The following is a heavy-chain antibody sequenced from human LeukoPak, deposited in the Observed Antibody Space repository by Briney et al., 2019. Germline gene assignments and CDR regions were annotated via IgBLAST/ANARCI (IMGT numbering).Heavy chain of an antibody. Sequence: SGGSLRLSCAASGFTFSSYSMNWVRQAPGKGLEWVSSSSSSSSYIYYADSVKGRFTISRDNAKNSLYLQMNSLRAEDTAVYYCARDRWEQSTNWFDPWGQGTLVTVSS. CDR1: GFTFSSYS. J-gene: IGHJ5*02. CDR2: SSSSSSYI. V-gene: IGHV3-21*01. D-gene: IGHD1-26*01. CDR3: ARDRWEQSTNWFDP.